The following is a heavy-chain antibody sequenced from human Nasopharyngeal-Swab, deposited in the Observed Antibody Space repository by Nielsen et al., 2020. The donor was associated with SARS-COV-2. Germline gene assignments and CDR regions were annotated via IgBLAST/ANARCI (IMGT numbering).Heavy chain of an antibody. V-gene: IGHV3-21*01. J-gene: IGHJ6*02. Sequence: GESLKISCAASGFTFSSYSMNWVRQAPGKGLEWVSSISSSSSYIYYADSVKGRFTISRDNAKNSLYLQMNSLGAEDTAVYYCARLYGSSSYYYYGMDVWGQGTTVTVSS. CDR1: GFTFSSYS. CDR2: ISSSSSYI. D-gene: IGHD6-6*01. CDR3: ARLYGSSSYYYYGMDV.